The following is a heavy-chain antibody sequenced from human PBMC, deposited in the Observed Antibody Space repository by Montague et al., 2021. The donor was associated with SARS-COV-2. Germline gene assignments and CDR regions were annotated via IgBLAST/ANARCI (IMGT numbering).Heavy chain of an antibody. CDR3: ARGGRGSRYHLLSGTWFDP. Sequence: SETLSLTCAVYGGPFSDYHWTWIRQSPGGGLEWIGQINYGGSTNYNPSLKSRVIISADTSKNQFSLKTSSVTAADTTVYYCARGGRGSRYHLLSGTWFDPWGQGTLVTVSS. CDR1: GGPFSDYH. V-gene: IGHV4-34*01. J-gene: IGHJ5*02. D-gene: IGHD2-2*01. CDR2: INYGGST.